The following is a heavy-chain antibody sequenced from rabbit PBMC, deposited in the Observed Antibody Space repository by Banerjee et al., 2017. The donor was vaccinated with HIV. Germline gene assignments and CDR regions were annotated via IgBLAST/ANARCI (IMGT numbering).Heavy chain of an antibody. CDR1: GFSFSSSYW. D-gene: IGHD6-1*01. CDR2: IYAGSGGSP. CDR3: ARDLGTDYAGYGYGLDL. J-gene: IGHJ4*01. Sequence: LEESGGDLVKPEGSLTLTCTASGFSFSSSYWICWVRQAPGKGLEWIACIYAGSGGSPAYASWAEGRFTISKTSSTTVTLQMTSLTAADTATYFCARDLGTDYAGYGYGLDLWGPGT. V-gene: IGHV1S45*01.